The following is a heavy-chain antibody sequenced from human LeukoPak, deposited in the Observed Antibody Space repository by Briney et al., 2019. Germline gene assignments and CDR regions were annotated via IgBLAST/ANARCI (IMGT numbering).Heavy chain of an antibody. CDR1: GFTFSSYG. CDR2: IWYDGNNK. Sequence: PGGSLRLSCAASGFTFSSYGMYWVRQAPGKGLEWVALIWYDGNNKYYADSVKGRFTISRDNSKNTLYLQMNSLRAEDTAVYYCVGYCNGGSCYRDAFDIWGQGTMVTVSS. D-gene: IGHD2-15*01. V-gene: IGHV3-33*01. CDR3: VGYCNGGSCYRDAFDI. J-gene: IGHJ3*02.